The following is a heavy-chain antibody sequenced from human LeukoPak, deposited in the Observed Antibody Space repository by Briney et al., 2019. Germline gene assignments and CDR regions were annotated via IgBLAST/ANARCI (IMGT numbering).Heavy chain of an antibody. CDR1: GFTLGDYV. CDR2: ISSSSGYI. J-gene: IGHJ4*02. CDR3: ARGNSVAGTDISY. Sequence: GGSLRLSCTTSGFTLGDYVLNWVRQAPGKGLEWVSSISSSSGYIYYADSVKGRFTISRDNAKNSLYLQMNSLRAEDTAVYYCARGNSVAGTDISYWGQGTLVTVSS. D-gene: IGHD6-19*01. V-gene: IGHV3-21*01.